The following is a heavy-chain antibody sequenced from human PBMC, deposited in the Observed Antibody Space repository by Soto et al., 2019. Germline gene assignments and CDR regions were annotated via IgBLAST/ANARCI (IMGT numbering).Heavy chain of an antibody. Sequence: GGSLRLSCTASGFTFGDYAMSWFRQAPGKGLEWVGFIRSKAYGGTTEYAASVKGRFTISRDDSKSIAYLQMNSLKTEDTAVYYCTRETRWGYSSSRKLYYFDSWGQGTLVTVSS. CDR3: TRETRWGYSSSRKLYYFDS. D-gene: IGHD6-13*01. CDR2: IRSKAYGGTT. CDR1: GFTFGDYA. J-gene: IGHJ4*02. V-gene: IGHV3-49*03.